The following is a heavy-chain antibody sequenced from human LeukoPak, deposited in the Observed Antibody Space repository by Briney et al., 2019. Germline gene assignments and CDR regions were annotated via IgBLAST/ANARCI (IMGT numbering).Heavy chain of an antibody. Sequence: GGSLRLSCAASEFTFSSYWMSWVRQAPGKGLEWVANIKQDGGQIYYLDSVKGRFTVSRDNAKNSLYLQMNSLRAEDTAVYYCARLGARQMLEYWGQGTLVTVSS. CDR3: ARLGARQMLEY. J-gene: IGHJ4*02. D-gene: IGHD4-17*01. CDR1: EFTFSSYW. V-gene: IGHV3-7*01. CDR2: IKQDGGQI.